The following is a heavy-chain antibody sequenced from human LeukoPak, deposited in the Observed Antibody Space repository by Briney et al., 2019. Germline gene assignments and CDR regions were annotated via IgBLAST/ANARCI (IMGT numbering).Heavy chain of an antibody. CDR1: GGSISSNTYD. J-gene: IGHJ4*02. V-gene: IGHV4-39*07. D-gene: IGHD4-23*01. CDR2: IHYTGST. Sequence: SETLSLTCAVSGGSISSNTYDWGWIRQPPGLGREWIGSIHYTGSTYYNPSLKSRVTISVDTSKNQFSLKLSSVTAADTAVYYCATLDYGGNSADDYWGQGTLVTVSS. CDR3: ATLDYGGNSADDY.